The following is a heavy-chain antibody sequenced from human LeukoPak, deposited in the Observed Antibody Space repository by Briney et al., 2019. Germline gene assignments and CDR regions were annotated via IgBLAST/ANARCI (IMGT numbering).Heavy chain of an antibody. J-gene: IGHJ5*02. D-gene: IGHD3-3*01. CDR2: IRYDGSNK. V-gene: IGHV3-30*02. Sequence: GGSLRLSCAASGFTFSSYGMHWVRQAPGKGLEWVAFIRYDGSNKYYADSVKGRFTISRDNSKNTLYLQMNSLRAEDTAVYYCAKDYYDFWSGYYGDNWFDPWGQGTPVTVSS. CDR3: AKDYYDFWSGYYGDNWFDP. CDR1: GFTFSSYG.